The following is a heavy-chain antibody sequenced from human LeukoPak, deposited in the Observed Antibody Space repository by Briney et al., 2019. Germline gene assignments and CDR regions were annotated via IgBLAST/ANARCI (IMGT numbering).Heavy chain of an antibody. CDR1: GGSISSSSYY. CDR3: ARKGSPVAAAGLDY. Sequence: PSETLSLTCTVSGGSISSSSYYWGWIRQPPGKGLEWIGSIYYSGSTYYNPSLKSRVTISVDTSKNQFSLKLSSVTAADTAVYYCARKGSPVAAAGLDYWGQGTLVTVSS. J-gene: IGHJ4*02. V-gene: IGHV4-39*07. D-gene: IGHD6-13*01. CDR2: IYYSGST.